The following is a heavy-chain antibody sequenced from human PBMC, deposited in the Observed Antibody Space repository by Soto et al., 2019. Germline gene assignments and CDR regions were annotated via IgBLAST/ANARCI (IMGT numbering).Heavy chain of an antibody. Sequence: ASVKVSCTASGYNFNIYGINWVRQAPGQGLELMGWLSAYDGKTTYAEKFQGRVTMTTDASTSTAYMELRSLRSDDTAVYYCARDPHEYGTSYWFDPWGQGTLVTVSS. CDR1: GYNFNIYG. CDR3: ARDPHEYGTSYWFDP. D-gene: IGHD3-10*01. CDR2: LSAYDGKT. V-gene: IGHV1-18*01. J-gene: IGHJ5*02.